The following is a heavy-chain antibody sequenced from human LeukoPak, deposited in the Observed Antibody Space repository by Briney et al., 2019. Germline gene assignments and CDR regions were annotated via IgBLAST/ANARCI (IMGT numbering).Heavy chain of an antibody. CDR2: IYYSGST. D-gene: IGHD1-26*01. V-gene: IGHV4-39*07. CDR3: ARSGGWTPTVYYFDY. CDR1: GGSISSSSYY. Sequence: SETLSLTCTVSGGSISSSSYYWGWIRQPPGKGLEWIGSIYYSGSTYYNPSLKSRVTISVDTSKNQFSLKPSSVTAADTAVYYCARSGGWTPTVYYFDYWGQGTLVTVSS. J-gene: IGHJ4*02.